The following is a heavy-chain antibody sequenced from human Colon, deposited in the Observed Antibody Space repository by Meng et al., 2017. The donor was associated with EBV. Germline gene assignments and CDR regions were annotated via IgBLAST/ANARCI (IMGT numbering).Heavy chain of an antibody. CDR1: GGSISSGGYS. CDR2: IYHSGST. Sequence: QLQLQESGSGLVKPSQXLSLTCAVSGGSISSGGYSWSWIRQPPGKGLEWIGEIYHSGSTNYNPSLKSRVTISVDKSKNQFSLNLSSVTAADTAVYYCARVGQWLPIDYWGQGTLVTVAS. D-gene: IGHD6-19*01. V-gene: IGHV4-30-2*01. CDR3: ARVGQWLPIDY. J-gene: IGHJ4*02.